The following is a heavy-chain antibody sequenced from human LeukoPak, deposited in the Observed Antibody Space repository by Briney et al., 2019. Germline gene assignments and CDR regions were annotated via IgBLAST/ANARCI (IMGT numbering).Heavy chain of an antibody. V-gene: IGHV3-7*01. D-gene: IGHD3-22*01. Sequence: GGSLRLSCAASGFAFRSYWMTWVRQAPGKGLEWVANVRHDGRDIKYEDSVKGRFTISRDNARNSLSLQMSSLRVEDTAVYYCARDPYESDGVSYGAFDIWGQRTVVTVSS. CDR3: ARDPYESDGVSYGAFDI. CDR2: VRHDGRDI. CDR1: GFAFRSYW. J-gene: IGHJ3*02.